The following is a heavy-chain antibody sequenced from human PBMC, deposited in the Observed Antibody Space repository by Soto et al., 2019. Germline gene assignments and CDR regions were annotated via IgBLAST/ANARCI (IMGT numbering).Heavy chain of an antibody. V-gene: IGHV2-5*01. CDR2: IYWNDDK. CDR1: GFSLSTSGMG. D-gene: IGHD3-3*01. J-gene: IGHJ4*02. Sequence: SGPTLVNPTHTLTLTCTFSGFSLSTSGMGVGWVRQPPGKALEWLALIYWNDDKRYSPSLKSRLTITKDTSKNQVVLTMTNMDPVDTATYYCARDYDFWSGYLLDFWGQGTLVTVSS. CDR3: ARDYDFWSGYLLDF.